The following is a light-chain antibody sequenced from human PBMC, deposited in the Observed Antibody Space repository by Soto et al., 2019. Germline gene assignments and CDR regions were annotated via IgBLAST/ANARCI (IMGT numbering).Light chain of an antibody. J-gene: IGLJ2*01. CDR3: AAWDDSLKGVV. CDR2: YDD. V-gene: IGLV1-36*01. Sequence: QSVLTQPPSVSEAPRQTVTISCSGSRSNIGNNAVNWYQQLPGKAPKLLIYYDDLLPSGVSDRSSGSKSGTSASLAISGLQSEDEADYYCAAWDDSLKGVVFGGGTKLTVL. CDR1: RSNIGNNA.